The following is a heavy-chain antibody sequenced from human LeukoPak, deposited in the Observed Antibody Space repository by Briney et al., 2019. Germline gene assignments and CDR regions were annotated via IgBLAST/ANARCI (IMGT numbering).Heavy chain of an antibody. D-gene: IGHD7-27*01. J-gene: IGHJ5*02. CDR3: ARLAQISMTDTGEGRDPSTHDAS. V-gene: IGHV1-69*10. CDR2: IIPVLGVT. CDR1: GVSFNTYV. Sequence: VKVSCKASGVSFNTYVFNWIRQTPGQGLEWMGRIIPVLGVTNYARNFQGRLTITADKSTSTSYMELSSLGAEDTAVYYCARLAQISMTDTGEGRDPSTHDASWGQGTLVTVSS.